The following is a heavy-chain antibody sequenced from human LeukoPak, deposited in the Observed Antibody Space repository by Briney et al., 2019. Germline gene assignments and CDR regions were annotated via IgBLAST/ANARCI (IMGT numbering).Heavy chain of an antibody. D-gene: IGHD3-3*01. CDR3: AKDELEGRQPLDY. Sequence: GGSLRLSCAASGFTFSSYAMGWVRQAPGKGLEWVSAISGSGGSTYYADSVKGRFTISRDNSKHTLYLQMNSLRAEDTAVYYCAKDELEGRQPLDYWGQGTLVTVSS. CDR1: GFTFSSYA. J-gene: IGHJ4*02. V-gene: IGHV3-23*01. CDR2: ISGSGGST.